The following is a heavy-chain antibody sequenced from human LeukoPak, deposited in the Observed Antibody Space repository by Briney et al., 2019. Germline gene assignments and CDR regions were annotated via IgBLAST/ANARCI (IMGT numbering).Heavy chain of an antibody. CDR3: ARDSPLLTV. CDR1: GFTFSSHA. V-gene: IGHV3-23*01. D-gene: IGHD3-9*01. J-gene: IGHJ4*02. CDR2: IGDDVVST. Sequence: PGGSLRLSCAASGFTFSSHAMNWVRQAPGKGLEWVSAIGDDVVSTYYAESVKGRFTISRDNSKNTLYLQMNSLRAEDTATYYCARDSPLLTVWGQGTLVTVSS.